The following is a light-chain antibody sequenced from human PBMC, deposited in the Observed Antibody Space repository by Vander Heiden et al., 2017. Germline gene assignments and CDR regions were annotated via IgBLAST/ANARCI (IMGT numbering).Light chain of an antibody. V-gene: IGKV3-11*01. Sequence: EIVLTQSPATLSLSPGERATLSCRASQRVSSYLAWYQQKPGQAPRLLIYDASNRATGIPARFSGSGSGTDFTLTISSLEPEDFAVYYCQQRSNATWTFGQGTKVEIK. CDR1: QRVSSY. J-gene: IGKJ1*01. CDR2: DAS. CDR3: QQRSNATWT.